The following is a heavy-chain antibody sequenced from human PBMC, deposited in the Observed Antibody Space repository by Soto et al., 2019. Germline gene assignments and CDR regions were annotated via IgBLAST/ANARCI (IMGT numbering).Heavy chain of an antibody. Sequence: GGSLRLSCAASGFTFSSYSMNWVRQAPGKGLEWVSSISSSSSYIYYADSVKGRFTISRDNAKNSLYLQMNSLRAEDTAVYYCARVRKTTGIDYWGQGTLVTVSS. D-gene: IGHD4-4*01. CDR1: GFTFSSYS. CDR3: ARVRKTTGIDY. V-gene: IGHV3-21*01. CDR2: ISSSSSYI. J-gene: IGHJ4*02.